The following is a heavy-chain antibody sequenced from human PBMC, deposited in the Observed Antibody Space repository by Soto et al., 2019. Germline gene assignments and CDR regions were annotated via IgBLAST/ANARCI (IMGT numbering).Heavy chain of an antibody. CDR3: ASGSYSSSWYPYSYYGMDV. CDR2: IIPIFGTA. Sequence: SVKVSCKASGGTFSSYAISWVRQAPGQGLEWMGGIIPIFGTANYAQKFQGRVTITADESTSTAYMELSSLRSEDTAVYYCASGSYSSSWYPYSYYGMDVWGQGTTVTVSS. J-gene: IGHJ6*02. CDR1: GGTFSSYA. D-gene: IGHD6-13*01. V-gene: IGHV1-69*13.